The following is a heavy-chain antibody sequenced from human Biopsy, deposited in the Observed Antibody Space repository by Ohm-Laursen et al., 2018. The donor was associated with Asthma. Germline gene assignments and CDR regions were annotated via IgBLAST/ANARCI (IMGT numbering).Heavy chain of an antibody. CDR2: ISVYNGNT. Sequence: ASVKVSCKTSGYTFNSSGTTWVRQAPGQGLEWMGWISVYNGNTKVAQKLQDRVTMITDTSTSTAYMELRSLRSDDTAVYFCARAVDYSHYYGIDVWGQGTTVTVS. CDR1: GYTFNSSG. D-gene: IGHD3-10*01. V-gene: IGHV1-18*01. CDR3: ARAVDYSHYYGIDV. J-gene: IGHJ6*02.